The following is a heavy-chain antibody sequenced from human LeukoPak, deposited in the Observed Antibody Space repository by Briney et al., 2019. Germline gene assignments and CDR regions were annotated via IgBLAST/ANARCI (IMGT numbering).Heavy chain of an antibody. J-gene: IGHJ4*02. CDR2: INHSGST. V-gene: IGHV4-34*01. D-gene: IGHD2-21*02. CDR3: ASQPGGVTSYFDY. Sequence: SETLSLTCAVYGGSFSGYYWSWIRQPPGKGLEWIGEINHSGSTNYNPSLKSRVTISVDTSKNQFSLKLSSVTAADTAVYYCASQPGGVTSYFDYWGQGTLVTVSS. CDR1: GGSFSGYY.